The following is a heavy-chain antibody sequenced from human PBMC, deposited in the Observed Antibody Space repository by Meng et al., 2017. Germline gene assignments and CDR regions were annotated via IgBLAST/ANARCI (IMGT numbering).Heavy chain of an antibody. CDR3: VRDVGGDYETLFDY. V-gene: IGHV4-61*01. CDR1: GGSVGSGNYY. J-gene: IGHJ4*02. Sequence: QLQQCGPGLVRPPETLSLTCTVSGGSVGSGNYYWSWNRQPPGKGLEWIGYIVYSGSTTYNPSLKPRVTISVDTSKNQFSLKLTSVTAADTAVYFCVRDVGGDYETLFDYWGQGTLVTVSS. CDR2: IVYSGST. D-gene: IGHD4-17*01.